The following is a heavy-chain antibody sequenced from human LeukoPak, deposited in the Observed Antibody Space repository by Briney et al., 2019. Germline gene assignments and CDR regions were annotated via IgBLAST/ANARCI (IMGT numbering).Heavy chain of an antibody. J-gene: IGHJ4*02. D-gene: IGHD1-26*01. V-gene: IGHV3-7*01. Sequence: TGGSLRLSCAASGFTFSSYWMSWVRQAPGKGLEWVANIKPDGSDQYYVDSVKGRFTISRDNAKNSLYLQMNSLRAEDTAVYYCVREGVGATTPPDYWGQGTLVTVSS. CDR2: IKPDGSDQ. CDR1: GFTFSSYW. CDR3: VREGVGATTPPDY.